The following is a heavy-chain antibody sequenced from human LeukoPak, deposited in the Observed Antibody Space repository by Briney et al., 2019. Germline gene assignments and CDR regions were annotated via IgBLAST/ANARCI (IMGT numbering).Heavy chain of an antibody. CDR1: GFTVSSNY. Sequence: GGSLRLSCAASGFTVSSNYMSWVRQAPGKGLEWVSVIYSGGSTYYADSVKGRFTISRDNSKNTLYLQMNSLRAEDTAVYYCAKLSAWAQNPHFDYWGQGTLVTVSS. J-gene: IGHJ4*02. D-gene: IGHD1-26*01. CDR2: IYSGGST. CDR3: AKLSAWAQNPHFDY. V-gene: IGHV3-66*04.